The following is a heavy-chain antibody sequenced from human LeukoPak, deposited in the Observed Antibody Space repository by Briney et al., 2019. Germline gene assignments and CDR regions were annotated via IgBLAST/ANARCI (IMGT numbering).Heavy chain of an antibody. CDR3: AKEIFSGLLYIDY. CDR1: GFTFSSSS. J-gene: IGHJ4*02. CDR2: ITDAVGST. D-gene: IGHD5-12*01. V-gene: IGHV3-23*01. Sequence: GGSLRLSCAASGFTFSSSSISWVRQVPGKGLEWVSAITDAVGSTHYADSVKGRFTISSDNSKNTVYLQMNSLRPEDMAVYYCAKEIFSGLLYIDYWGQGTLVTDSS.